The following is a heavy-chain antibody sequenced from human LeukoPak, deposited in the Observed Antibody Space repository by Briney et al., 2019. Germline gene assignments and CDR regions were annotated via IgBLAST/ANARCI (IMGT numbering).Heavy chain of an antibody. CDR2: ISYDGSNK. CDR3: AIIHQSDY. CDR1: GFTFSGYS. Sequence: PGGSLRLSCAASGFTFSGYSMHWVRQAPGKGLEWVAVISYDGSNKYYADSVKGRFTISRDNSKNTLYLQMNSLRAEDTAVYYCAIIHQSDYWGQGTLVTVSS. V-gene: IGHV3-30*03. J-gene: IGHJ4*02.